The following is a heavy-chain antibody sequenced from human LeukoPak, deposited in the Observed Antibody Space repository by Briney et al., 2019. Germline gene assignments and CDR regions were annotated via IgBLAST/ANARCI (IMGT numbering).Heavy chain of an antibody. Sequence: GGSLRLSCAASGFTFSSYAMHWVRQAPGKGLEWVAVISYDGSNKYYADSVKGRFTISRDNSKNTLYLQMNSLRAEDTAVYYCAREGGTGSGWYSAWVDYWGQGTLVTVSS. CDR1: GFTFSSYA. CDR2: ISYDGSNK. CDR3: AREGGTGSGWYSAWVDY. D-gene: IGHD6-19*01. J-gene: IGHJ4*02. V-gene: IGHV3-30*04.